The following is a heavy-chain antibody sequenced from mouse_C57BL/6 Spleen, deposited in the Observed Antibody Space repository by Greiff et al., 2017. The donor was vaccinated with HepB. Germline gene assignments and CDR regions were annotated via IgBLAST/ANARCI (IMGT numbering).Heavy chain of an antibody. D-gene: IGHD1-1*02. J-gene: IGHJ1*03. CDR3: AKNDGGYYGYFDV. Sequence: VQLQQSGPGLVQPSQSLSITCTVSGFSLTSYGVHWVRQSPGKGLEWLGVIWRGGSTDYNAAFMSRLSITKDNSKSQVFFKMNSLQADDTAIYYCAKNDGGYYGYFDVWGTGTTVTVSS. CDR1: GFSLTSYG. V-gene: IGHV2-5*01. CDR2: IWRGGST.